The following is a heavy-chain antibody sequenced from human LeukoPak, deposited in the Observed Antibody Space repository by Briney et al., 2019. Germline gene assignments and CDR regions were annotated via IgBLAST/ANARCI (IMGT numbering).Heavy chain of an antibody. CDR1: GFTVSSNY. Sequence: GGSLRLSCAASGFTVSSNYMSWVRQAPGKGLEWVSVIYSGGSTYYADSVKGRFTISRDNSKNTLYLQMNSLRAEDTAVYYCARVRYYDQRAFDIWGQGTMVTVSS. CDR2: IYSGGST. V-gene: IGHV3-53*01. D-gene: IGHD3-22*01. J-gene: IGHJ3*02. CDR3: ARVRYYDQRAFDI.